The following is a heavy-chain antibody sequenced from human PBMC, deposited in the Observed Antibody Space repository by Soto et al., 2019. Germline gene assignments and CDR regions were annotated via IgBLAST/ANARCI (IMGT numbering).Heavy chain of an antibody. D-gene: IGHD6-25*01. V-gene: IGHV6-1*01. CDR2: TYYRSKWYS. CDR3: ARGGAAAGSFDF. CDR1: GDSVSSNSAT. Sequence: SQTLSLTCAISGDSVSSNSATWNWIRQSPSRGLEWLGRTYYRSKWYSDYAVSVKSRIAINSDTSKNQFSLQLNSVTPEDTAVYYCARGGAAAGSFDFWGQGTLVTVSS. J-gene: IGHJ4*02.